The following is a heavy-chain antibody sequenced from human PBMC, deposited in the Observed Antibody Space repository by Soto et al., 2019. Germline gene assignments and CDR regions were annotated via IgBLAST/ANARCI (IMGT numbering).Heavy chain of an antibody. CDR1: GYTFTSYA. Sequence: QVQLVQSGAEAKKPGASVKVSCKASGYTFTSYAMHWVRQAPGQRLEWMGWINAGNGNTKYSQKFQGRVTITRDTSASTAYMELSTLRSEDTAVYYCARGPGGPDGPGDYWGQGTLVTVSS. J-gene: IGHJ4*02. V-gene: IGHV1-3*01. D-gene: IGHD2-15*01. CDR2: INAGNGNT. CDR3: ARGPGGPDGPGDY.